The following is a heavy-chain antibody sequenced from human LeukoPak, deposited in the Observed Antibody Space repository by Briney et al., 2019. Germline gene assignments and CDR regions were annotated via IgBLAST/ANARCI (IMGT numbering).Heavy chain of an antibody. CDR1: GGSFSGYY. CDR3: ARGQPPNNWNPKGAKSTFDI. Sequence: PSETLSLTCAVYGGSFSGYYWSWIRQPPGKGLEWIGEINHSGSTNYNPSLKSRVTISVDTSKNQFSLKLSSVTAADTAVYYCARGQPPNNWNPKGAKSTFDIWGQGTMVTVSS. V-gene: IGHV4-34*01. D-gene: IGHD1-20*01. CDR2: INHSGST. J-gene: IGHJ3*02.